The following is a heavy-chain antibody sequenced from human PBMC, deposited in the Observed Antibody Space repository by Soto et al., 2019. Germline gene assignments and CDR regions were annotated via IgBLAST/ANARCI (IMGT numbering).Heavy chain of an antibody. D-gene: IGHD4-4*01. CDR2: INPNSGGT. CDR1: GYIFTGFY. Sequence: SVKVSCKTSGYIFTGFYMHWVRQAPGQGLEWMGRINPNSGGTNYPQKFRDRVTMTRDTSIGTAYMELSSLRSDDTAVYYCARDRVDYSSFHYGMDVWGEGTTVNVSS. J-gene: IGHJ6*01. V-gene: IGHV1-2*02. CDR3: ARDRVDYSSFHYGMDV.